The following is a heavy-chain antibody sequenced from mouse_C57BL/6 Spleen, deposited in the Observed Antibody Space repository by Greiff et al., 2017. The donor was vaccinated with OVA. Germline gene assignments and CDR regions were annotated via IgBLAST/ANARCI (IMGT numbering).Heavy chain of an antibody. V-gene: IGHV1-69*01. D-gene: IGHD1-1*01. J-gene: IGHJ2*01. CDR2: IDPSDSYT. CDR3: ARRRGDYYGFDY. CDR1: GYTFTSYW. Sequence: VQLQQPGAELVMPGASVKLSCKASGYTFTSYWMHWVKQRPGQGLEWIGEIDPSDSYTNYNQKFKGKSTLTVDKSSSTAYMQLSSLTSEDSAVYYCARRRGDYYGFDYWGQGTTLTVSS.